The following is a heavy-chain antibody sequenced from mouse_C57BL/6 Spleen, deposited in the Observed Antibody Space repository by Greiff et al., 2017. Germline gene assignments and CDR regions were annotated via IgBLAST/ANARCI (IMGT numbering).Heavy chain of an antibody. Sequence: QVQLQQSGAELARPGASVKMSCKASGYTFTSYTMHWVKQRPGQGLDWIGYINPSSGYTKYNQKFKDKATLTADKSSSTAYMPLSSLTSEDSAVYYCARSPYYYGSSYGYAMDYWGQGTSVTVYS. D-gene: IGHD1-1*01. CDR1: GYTFTSYT. V-gene: IGHV1-4*01. CDR3: ARSPYYYGSSYGYAMDY. CDR2: INPSSGYT. J-gene: IGHJ4*01.